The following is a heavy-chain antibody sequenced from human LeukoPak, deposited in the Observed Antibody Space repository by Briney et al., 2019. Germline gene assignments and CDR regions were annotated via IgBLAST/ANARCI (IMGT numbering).Heavy chain of an antibody. V-gene: IGHV3-7*01. CDR3: VDVDTSA. CDR1: GFIFSNYA. D-gene: IGHD5-12*01. CDR2: IIPDGSAK. J-gene: IGHJ5*02. Sequence: GGSLRLSCAASGFIFSNYAMSWVRQAPGKGLEWVASIIPDGSAKYYVDSVKGRFTISRDNAKNSLYLQVNSLRIEDTAVYYCVDVDTSAWGQGTLVTVSS.